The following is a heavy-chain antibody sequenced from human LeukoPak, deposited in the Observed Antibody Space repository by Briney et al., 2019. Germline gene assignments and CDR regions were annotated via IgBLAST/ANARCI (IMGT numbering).Heavy chain of an antibody. CDR2: ISGSGGST. V-gene: IGHV3-23*01. CDR3: AKDMVLWFGEYDY. CDR1: GFTLGSYA. Sequence: GGSLRLSCAGSGFTLGSYAMSWVRQAPGKGLEWVSAISGSGGSTYYADSVKGRFTISRDNSKNTLYLQMNSLRAEDTAVYYCAKDMVLWFGEYDYWGQGTLVTVSS. J-gene: IGHJ4*02. D-gene: IGHD3-10*01.